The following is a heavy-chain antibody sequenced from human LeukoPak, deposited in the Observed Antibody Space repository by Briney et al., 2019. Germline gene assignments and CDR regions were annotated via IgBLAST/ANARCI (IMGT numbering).Heavy chain of an antibody. J-gene: IGHJ5*02. Sequence: PGGSLRLSCTASGFTFGDYAMSWFRQAPGKGLEWVGFIRSKAYGGTTEYAASVKGRFTISRDDSKSIAYLQMNSLKTEDTAVYYCTQYCSGGSCPLGFDPWGQGTLVTVSS. D-gene: IGHD2-15*01. CDR2: IRSKAYGGTT. CDR1: GFTFGDYA. V-gene: IGHV3-49*03. CDR3: TQYCSGGSCPLGFDP.